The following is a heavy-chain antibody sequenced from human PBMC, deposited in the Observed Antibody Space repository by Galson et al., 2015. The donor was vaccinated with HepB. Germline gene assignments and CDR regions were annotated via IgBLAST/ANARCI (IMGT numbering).Heavy chain of an antibody. CDR2: IKRQTDGGTT. V-gene: IGHV3-15*01. Sequence: SLRLSCAGSGFTFSNAWMNWVRQAPGKGLEWVGRIKRQTDGGTTDYAAPVKGRFTISRDDSKNTLYLQMNSLKTEDTAVYYCTTGGGYCSGGSCHYSWFYFDYWGQGKLVIVSS. CDR3: TTGGGYCSGGSCHYSWFYFDY. D-gene: IGHD2-15*01. J-gene: IGHJ4*02. CDR1: GFTFSNAW.